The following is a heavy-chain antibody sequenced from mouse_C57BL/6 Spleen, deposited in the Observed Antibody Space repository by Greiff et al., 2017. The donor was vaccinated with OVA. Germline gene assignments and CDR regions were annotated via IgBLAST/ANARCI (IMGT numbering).Heavy chain of an antibody. V-gene: IGHV5-16*01. CDR3: ARDLGYGSSPWYFDV. CDR1: GFTFSDYY. Sequence: EVKLVESEGGLVQPGSSMKLSCTASGFTFSDYYMAWVRQVPEKGLEWVANINYDGSSTYYLDSLKSRFIISRDNAKNILYLQMSSLKSEDTATYYCARDLGYGSSPWYFDVWGTGTTVTVSS. CDR2: INYDGSST. D-gene: IGHD1-1*01. J-gene: IGHJ1*03.